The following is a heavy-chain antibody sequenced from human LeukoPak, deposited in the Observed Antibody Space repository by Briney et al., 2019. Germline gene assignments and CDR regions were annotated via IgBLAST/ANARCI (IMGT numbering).Heavy chain of an antibody. Sequence: ASVKVSCKASGYTFTSYGISWVRQAPGQGLEWMGWIRVYNGDTNYAQKFKGRVTMTTDTSTNTAYMELRSLGSDDTVVYYCARRDGYCSSTSCYADYYYGMDVWGQGTTVTVSS. CDR1: GYTFTSYG. CDR3: ARRDGYCSSTSCYADYYYGMDV. V-gene: IGHV1-18*01. J-gene: IGHJ6*02. CDR2: IRVYNGDT. D-gene: IGHD2-2*01.